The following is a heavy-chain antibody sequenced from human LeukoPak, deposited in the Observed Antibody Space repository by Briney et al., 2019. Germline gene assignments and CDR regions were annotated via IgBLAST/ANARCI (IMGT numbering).Heavy chain of an antibody. CDR2: INSDGSST. CDR3: ARDGTAMVPFDY. V-gene: IGHV3-74*01. J-gene: IGHJ4*02. D-gene: IGHD5-18*01. CDR1: GFTFSSYW. Sequence: GGSLRLSCAASGFTFSSYWMHWVRQAPGKGLVWVSRINSDGSSTSYADSVKGRFTISRDNAKSTLYLQMNSLRAEDTAVYYCARDGTAMVPFDYWGQGTLVTVSS.